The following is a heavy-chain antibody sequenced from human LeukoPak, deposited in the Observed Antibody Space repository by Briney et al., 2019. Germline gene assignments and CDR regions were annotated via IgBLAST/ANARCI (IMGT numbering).Heavy chain of an antibody. V-gene: IGHV1-69*06. CDR3: ARGRFSYYDFWSGYYRGHYFDY. J-gene: IGHJ4*02. D-gene: IGHD3-3*01. CDR2: IIPIFGTA. CDR1: GGTFSSYA. Sequence: SVKVSCKASGGTFSSYAISWVRQAPGQGLEWMGGIIPIFGTANYAQKFQGRVTITADKSTSTAYMELSSLRSEDTAVYYCARGRFSYYDFWSGYYRGHYFDYWGQGTLVTVSS.